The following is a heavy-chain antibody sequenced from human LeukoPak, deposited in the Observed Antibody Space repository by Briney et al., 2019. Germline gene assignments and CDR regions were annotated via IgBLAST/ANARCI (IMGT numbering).Heavy chain of an antibody. CDR2: FDPEDGET. CDR3: ATRPSYKEWELHGNDY. V-gene: IGHV1-24*01. J-gene: IGHJ4*02. Sequence: ASVKVSCKVSGYTLTELSMHWVRQAPGKGLEWMGGFDPEDGETIYAQKFQGRVTMTEDTSTGTAYMELSSLRSEDTAVYYCATRPSYKEWELHGNDYWGQGTLVTVSS. D-gene: IGHD1-26*01. CDR1: GYTLTELS.